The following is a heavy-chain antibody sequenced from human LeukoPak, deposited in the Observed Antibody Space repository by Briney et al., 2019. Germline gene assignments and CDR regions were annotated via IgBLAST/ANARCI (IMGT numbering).Heavy chain of an antibody. D-gene: IGHD3-10*01. V-gene: IGHV4-39*01. CDR3: GRPYRVYGHFPFDY. CDR2: FYDGGSI. Sequence: PSETLSLTCTVSGASISGSPYYWGWLRQSPGKGLEWIGSFYDGGSIYYNPSLESRVIVSVDTSKNQFSLNMSSVTAADTAMYYCGRPYRVYGHFPFDYWGQGILVTVSS. J-gene: IGHJ4*02. CDR1: GASISGSPYY.